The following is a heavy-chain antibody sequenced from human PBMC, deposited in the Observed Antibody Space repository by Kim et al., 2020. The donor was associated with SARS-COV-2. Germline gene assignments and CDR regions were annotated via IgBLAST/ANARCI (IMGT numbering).Heavy chain of an antibody. CDR2: ISSSGSTI. D-gene: IGHD2-2*01. J-gene: IGHJ4*02. CDR3: ASLIVVVPSF. CDR1: GFTFSSYE. V-gene: IGHV3-48*03. Sequence: GGSLRLSCAASGFTFSSYEMNWVRQAPGKGLEWVSYISSSGSTIYYADSVKGRFTISRDNAKNSLYLQMNSLRAEDTAVYYCASLIVVVPSFWGQGTLVTASS.